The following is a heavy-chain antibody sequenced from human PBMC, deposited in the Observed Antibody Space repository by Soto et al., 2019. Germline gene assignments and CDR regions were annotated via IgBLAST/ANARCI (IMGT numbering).Heavy chain of an antibody. D-gene: IGHD3-22*01. CDR3: ARDVGHYYDGSGYKIYFDY. V-gene: IGHV1-18*01. J-gene: IGHJ4*02. Sequence: QVQLVQSGAEVKKPGASVKVSCKVSGYTFTNYGISWVRQTPGQGLEWMGWLSAYNGNTNYAQKLQGRVTMTTDTSTSTAYMELRSLRSDDTAVYYCARDVGHYYDGSGYKIYFDYWGREPWSPSPQ. CDR1: GYTFTNYG. CDR2: LSAYNGNT.